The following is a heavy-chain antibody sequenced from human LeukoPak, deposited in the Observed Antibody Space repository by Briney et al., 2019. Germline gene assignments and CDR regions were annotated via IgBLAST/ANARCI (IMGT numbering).Heavy chain of an antibody. J-gene: IGHJ4*02. CDR1: GYTFTGYY. Sequence: ASVNVSCKASGYTFTGYYMHWVRQAPGQGLEWMGRINPNSGGTNYAQKFQGRVTMTRDTSISTAYMELSRLRSDDTAVYYCARDPTYYYDSSGYYDYWGQGTLVTVSS. CDR3: ARDPTYYYDSSGYYDY. V-gene: IGHV1-2*06. CDR2: INPNSGGT. D-gene: IGHD3-22*01.